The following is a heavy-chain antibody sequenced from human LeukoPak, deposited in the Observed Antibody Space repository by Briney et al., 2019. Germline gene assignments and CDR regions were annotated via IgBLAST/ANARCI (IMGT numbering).Heavy chain of an antibody. D-gene: IGHD3-10*02. CDR1: GGSISSHY. V-gene: IGHV4-59*11. CDR2: IYYSGST. Sequence: SETLSLTCTVSGGSISSHYWSWIRQPPGKGLEWIGYIYYSGSTNYNPSLKSRVTISVDTSRNQFSLKLSSVTAADTAVYYCARVMFGELLKPYYFDYWGQGTLVTVSS. CDR3: ARVMFGELLKPYYFDY. J-gene: IGHJ4*02.